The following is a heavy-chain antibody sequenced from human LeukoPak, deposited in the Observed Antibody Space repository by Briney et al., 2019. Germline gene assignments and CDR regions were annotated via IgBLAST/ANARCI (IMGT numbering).Heavy chain of an antibody. CDR3: ARKIVVVAATLRWFDP. D-gene: IGHD2-15*01. J-gene: IGHJ5*02. CDR2: INHSGST. CDR1: GGSFSGYY. Sequence: SETLSLTCAVYGGSFSGYYWSWIRQPPGKGLEWIGEINHSGSTNYNPSLKSRVTISVDTSKNQFSLKLSSVTAADTAVYYCARKIVVVAATLRWFDPWGQGTLVTVSS. V-gene: IGHV4-34*01.